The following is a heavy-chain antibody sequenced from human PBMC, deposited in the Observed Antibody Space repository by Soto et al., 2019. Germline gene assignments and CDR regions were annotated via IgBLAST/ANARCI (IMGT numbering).Heavy chain of an antibody. D-gene: IGHD2-2*01. CDR2: IIPISGTA. CDR1: GGTFSSYA. CDR3: ARSQGSSTSLEIYYYYYYGMDV. V-gene: IGHV1-69*01. J-gene: IGHJ6*02. Sequence: QVQLVQSGAEVQKPGSSVKVSCKASGGTFSSYAISWVRQAPGQGLEWMGGIIPISGTANYAQKFQGRVTITADESTSTAYMVLSSLRSEDTAVYSCARSQGSSTSLEIYYYYYYGMDVWGQGTTVTVSS.